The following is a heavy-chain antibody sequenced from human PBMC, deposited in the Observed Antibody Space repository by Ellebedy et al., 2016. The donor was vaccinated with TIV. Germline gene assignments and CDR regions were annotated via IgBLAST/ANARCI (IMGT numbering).Heavy chain of an antibody. J-gene: IGHJ6*02. CDR2: MNPNSGNT. CDR1: GYTFTSYD. CDR3: ARGGVTTDHDALYYYYYYGMDV. V-gene: IGHV1-8*02. D-gene: IGHD4-17*01. Sequence: ASVKVSCKASGYTFTSYDINWVRQATGQGLEWMGWMNPNSGNTGYAQKFQGRVTMTRDTSISTAYMELSRLRSDDTAVYYCARGGVTTDHDALYYYYYYGMDVWGQGTTVTVSS.